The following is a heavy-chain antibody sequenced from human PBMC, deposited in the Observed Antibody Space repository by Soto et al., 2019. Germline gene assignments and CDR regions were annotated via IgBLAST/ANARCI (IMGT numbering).Heavy chain of an antibody. J-gene: IGHJ6*02. CDR1: RGRFRYYT. V-gene: IGHV1-69*01. Sequence: VCCTDSRGRFRYYTITWARQSHGQGLEWMGGIIPVFGTANYAQKFQGRVTITADESTSTAYMEVSSLRSDDTAVYYCARDCSGGGCFSEHHFYYVMEVWGQRTTVTVS. CDR2: IIPVFGTA. CDR3: ARDCSGGGCFSEHHFYYVMEV. D-gene: IGHD2-15*01.